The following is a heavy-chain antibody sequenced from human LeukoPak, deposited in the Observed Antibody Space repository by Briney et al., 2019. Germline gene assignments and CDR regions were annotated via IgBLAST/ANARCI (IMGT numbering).Heavy chain of an antibody. Sequence: ASVKVSCKASGYTFTGYYMHWVRQAPGQGLEWMGWINPNSGGTNYAQKFQGWVTMTRDTSISTAYMELSRLRSDDTAVYYCARGGTSIAVALGYYYGMDVWGQGTTVTVSS. CDR2: INPNSGGT. D-gene: IGHD6-19*01. CDR3: ARGGTSIAVALGYYYGMDV. V-gene: IGHV1-2*04. J-gene: IGHJ6*02. CDR1: GYTFTGYY.